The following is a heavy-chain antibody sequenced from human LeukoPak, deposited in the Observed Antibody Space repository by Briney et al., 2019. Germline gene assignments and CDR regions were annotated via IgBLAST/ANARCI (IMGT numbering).Heavy chain of an antibody. CDR3: ARDRLQLQS. Sequence: GGSLRLSCAASGFTFTSYNMNWVRQAPGKGLEWVSSITSSSSYIYYADSVKGRFTISRDNAKNSLYLQMDSLRVEDTAVYYCARDRLQLQSWGQGTLVTVSS. CDR2: ITSSSSYI. D-gene: IGHD1-1*01. V-gene: IGHV3-21*04. CDR1: GFTFTSYN. J-gene: IGHJ5*02.